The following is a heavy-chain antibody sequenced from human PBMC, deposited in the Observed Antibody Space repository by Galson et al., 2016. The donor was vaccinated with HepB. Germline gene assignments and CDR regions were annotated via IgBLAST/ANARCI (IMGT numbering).Heavy chain of an antibody. V-gene: IGHV3-23*01. Sequence: SLRLSCAASGFTFSSYAMSWVRQAPGKGLEWVSAIHLGGNDIYYADSVKGRFTISRDEYNSMLYLKMNSLRAEDTAVYYCTKHEVRTHDYWGQGTLVTVSS. J-gene: IGHJ4*02. CDR3: TKHEVRTHDY. CDR1: GFTFSSYA. CDR2: IHLGGNDI. D-gene: IGHD3-22*01.